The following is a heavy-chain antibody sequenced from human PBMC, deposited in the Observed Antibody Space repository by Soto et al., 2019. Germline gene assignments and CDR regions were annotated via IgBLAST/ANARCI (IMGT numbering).Heavy chain of an antibody. CDR2: MNPNSGNT. CDR1: GYTFTSYD. D-gene: IGHD3-16*02. V-gene: IGHV1-8*01. J-gene: IGHJ6*02. CDR3: ASQSSPMYGMDV. Sequence: QVQLVQSGAEVKKPGASVKVSCKASGYTFTSYDINWVRQATGQGLEWMGWMNPNSGNTGYAQKFQGRVTMTRNTSVSTAYMELSSLRSEDTAVYYCASQSSPMYGMDVWGQGTTVTVSS.